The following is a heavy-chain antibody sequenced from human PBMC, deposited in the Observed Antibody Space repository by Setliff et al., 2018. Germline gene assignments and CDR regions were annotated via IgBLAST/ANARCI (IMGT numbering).Heavy chain of an antibody. D-gene: IGHD3-22*01. CDR3: VRGQGPRTVVAIPFDH. CDR2: TIPIFGST. J-gene: IGHJ4*02. CDR1: GGTFSSYG. Sequence: GASVKVSCKASGGTFSSYGIGWVRQAPGQGLEWMGGTIPIFGSTNYAQKFQDRVTIITDESSSTGYMELTRLTTDDTALYYCVRGQGPRTVVAIPFDHWGQGTLVTVSS. V-gene: IGHV1-69*05.